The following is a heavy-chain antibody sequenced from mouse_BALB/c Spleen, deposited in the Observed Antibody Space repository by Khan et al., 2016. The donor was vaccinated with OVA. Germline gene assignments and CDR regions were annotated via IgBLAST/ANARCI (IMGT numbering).Heavy chain of an antibody. CDR1: GYTFTSYT. J-gene: IGHJ3*01. CDR3: VRYCAYHRNHDLFAY. CDR2: INPSNGYT. D-gene: IGHD2-5*01. V-gene: IGHV1-4*01. Sequence: QVQLQQPGAELARPGASVKMSCKASGYTFTSYTIHWIKERPGQGLEWIGYINPSNGYTNYNQKFKDKATLTTDKSSKTAYLQLSSLTSDDSAVXNCVRYCAYHRNHDLFAYWGQVTLVTVSA.